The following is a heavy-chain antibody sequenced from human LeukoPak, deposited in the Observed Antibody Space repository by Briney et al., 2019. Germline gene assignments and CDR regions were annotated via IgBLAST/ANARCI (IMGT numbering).Heavy chain of an antibody. Sequence: PSQTLSLTCTVSGGSISSGDYYWSWIRQPPGKGLEWIGYIYYSGSTYYNPSLKSRVTISVDTSKNQFSLKLSSLTAADTAVYYCARGRRVYVSPLNWFDPWGQGTLVTVSS. J-gene: IGHJ5*02. V-gene: IGHV4-30-4*01. CDR3: ARGRRVYVSPLNWFDP. CDR1: GGSISSGDYY. D-gene: IGHD3-16*01. CDR2: IYYSGST.